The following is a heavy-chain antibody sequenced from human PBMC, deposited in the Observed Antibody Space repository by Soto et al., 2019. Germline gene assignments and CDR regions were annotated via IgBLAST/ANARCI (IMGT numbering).Heavy chain of an antibody. CDR3: ARESGGATATLDYYYFYMDV. V-gene: IGHV1-2*04. CDR1: GDSFNDYY. Sequence: QVQLVQSGAEVRKPGASVTVSCRSSGDSFNDYYIHWVRQAPGQGLEWMGWINPNSGVTKYAQKLQGWVSRTRDTSIRTVYMQLSRLRSDDTAVYYCARESGGATATLDYYYFYMDVWGTGTTVTVSS. D-gene: IGHD5-12*01. CDR2: INPNSGVT. J-gene: IGHJ6*03.